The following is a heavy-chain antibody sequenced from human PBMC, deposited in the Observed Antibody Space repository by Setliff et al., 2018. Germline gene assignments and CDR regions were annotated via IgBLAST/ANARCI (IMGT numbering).Heavy chain of an antibody. D-gene: IGHD2-15*01. Sequence: QPGGSLRLSCAASGFSFSAYGMHWVRQAPGKGLEWVAVIWYDGSTKYYADSVKGRFTISRDNSKNTLYLQMNSLRAEDTAVYYCARSCSGGSCIPSDYMAVWGKGTTVTVSS. J-gene: IGHJ6*03. CDR1: GFSFSAYG. CDR3: ARSCSGGSCIPSDYMAV. CDR2: IWYDGSTK. V-gene: IGHV3-33*01.